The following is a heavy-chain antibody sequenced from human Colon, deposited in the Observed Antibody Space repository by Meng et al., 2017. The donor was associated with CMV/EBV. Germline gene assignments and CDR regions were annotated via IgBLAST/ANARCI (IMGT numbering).Heavy chain of an antibody. Sequence: GESLKISCAASGFTFSDYYMSWIRQAPGKGLEWVSYISSSGSTIYYADSVKGRFTISRDNAKNSLYLQMNSLRAEDTAVYYCVRGAGLVVTRRTYFYDSWGQGTLVTVSS. J-gene: IGHJ4*02. CDR3: VRGAGLVVTRRTYFYDS. CDR1: GFTFSDYY. V-gene: IGHV3-11*01. D-gene: IGHD4-23*01. CDR2: ISSSGSTI.